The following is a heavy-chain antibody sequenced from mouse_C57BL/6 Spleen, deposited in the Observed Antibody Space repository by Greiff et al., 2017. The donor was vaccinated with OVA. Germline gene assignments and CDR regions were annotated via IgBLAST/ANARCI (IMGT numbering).Heavy chain of an antibody. V-gene: IGHV14-4*01. CDR3: TKGLLRLAWFAY. D-gene: IGHD2-3*01. CDR1: GFNIKDDY. J-gene: IGHJ3*01. Sequence: DVKVEESGAELVRPGASVKLSCTASGFNIKDDYMHWVKQRPEQGLEWIGWIDPENGDTEYASKFQGKATITADTSSNTAYLQLSSLTSEDTAVYYCTKGLLRLAWFAYWGQGTLVTVSA. CDR2: IDPENGDT.